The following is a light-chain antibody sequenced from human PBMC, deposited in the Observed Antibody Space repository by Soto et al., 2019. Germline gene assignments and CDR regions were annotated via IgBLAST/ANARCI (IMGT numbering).Light chain of an antibody. J-gene: IGKJ2*01. CDR1: QNLSRT. CDR2: GAS. CDR3: HQYDRWHHT. V-gene: IGKV3-15*01. Sequence: EIVMTQSPATLSVSSGERATLSCRASQNLSRTLAWYQHRPGQAPRLLIHGASTRATGVPARFSGSGSGTDFTLTISSLQSEDFALYYCHQYDRWHHTFGHGTQLQIK.